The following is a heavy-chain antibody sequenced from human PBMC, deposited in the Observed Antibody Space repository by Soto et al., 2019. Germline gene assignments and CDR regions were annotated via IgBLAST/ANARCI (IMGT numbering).Heavy chain of an antibody. D-gene: IGHD1-26*01. Sequence: QSQTLSLTCAISGDSVSSNSAAWNWIRQSPSRGLEWLGRTYYRSKWYNDYAVSVKSRITINPDTSKNQFSLQLNSVTPEDTAVYYCARDQRDSGSYYYYYGMDVWGQGTTVTVSS. J-gene: IGHJ6*02. CDR3: ARDQRDSGSYYYYYGMDV. V-gene: IGHV6-1*01. CDR1: GDSVSSNSAA. CDR2: TYYRSKWYN.